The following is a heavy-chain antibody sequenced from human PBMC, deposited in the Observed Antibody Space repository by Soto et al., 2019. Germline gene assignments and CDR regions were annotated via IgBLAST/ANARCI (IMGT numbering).Heavy chain of an antibody. Sequence: GGSLRLSCAASGFSFSDYSMSWIRQAPGKGLEWVSYISSSGSSIYYAGSVKGRFTMSRDNAKNSLYLQMNSLRAEDTAIYYCARGRSPSIAIAGRRYYNYYYMDVWGKGTTVTVSS. CDR2: ISSSGSSI. CDR1: GFSFSDYS. V-gene: IGHV3-11*01. J-gene: IGHJ6*03. CDR3: ARGRSPSIAIAGRRYYNYYYMDV. D-gene: IGHD6-13*01.